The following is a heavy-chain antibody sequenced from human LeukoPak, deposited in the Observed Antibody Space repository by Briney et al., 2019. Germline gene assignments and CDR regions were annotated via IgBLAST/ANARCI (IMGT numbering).Heavy chain of an antibody. CDR3: ARVMYYFDY. Sequence: SETLSLTCTVYGGSFSGYYWSWIRQPPGKGLEWIGEINYSGSTNYNPSLKSRVTISVDTSKNQFSLRLSSVTAADTAVYYCARVMYYFDYWGKGTLVTVSS. CDR2: INYSGST. J-gene: IGHJ4*02. V-gene: IGHV4-34*01. CDR1: GGSFSGYY.